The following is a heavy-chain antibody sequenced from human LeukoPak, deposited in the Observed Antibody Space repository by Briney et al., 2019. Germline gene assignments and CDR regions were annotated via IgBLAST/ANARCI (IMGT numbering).Heavy chain of an antibody. CDR1: GYTFSIYN. CDR2: INPSGGSA. D-gene: IGHD6-13*01. CDR3: AREGVAATGLDY. Sequence: ASVKVSCKASGYTFSIYNMHWVRQAPGQGLEWMGIINPSGGSASDAQKFQGRLTMTRDTSTSTLYMELSSLRSEDTAVYYCAREGVAATGLDYRGQGTLVTVSS. V-gene: IGHV1-46*01. J-gene: IGHJ4*02.